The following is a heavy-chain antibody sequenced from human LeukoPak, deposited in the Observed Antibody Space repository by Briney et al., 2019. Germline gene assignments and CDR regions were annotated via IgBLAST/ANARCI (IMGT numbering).Heavy chain of an antibody. J-gene: IGHJ4*02. CDR1: VFTFSSSS. V-gene: IGHV3-23*01. CDR2: ISNNGGYT. Sequence: GGSLRLSCAASVFTFSSSSMSWVRQAPGKGLEWVSAISNNGGYTYYADSVQGRFTISRDNSKSTLCLQMNSLRAEDTAVYYCAKQLGYCSDGSCYFPYWGQGTLVTVSS. D-gene: IGHD2-15*01. CDR3: AKQLGYCSDGSCYFPY.